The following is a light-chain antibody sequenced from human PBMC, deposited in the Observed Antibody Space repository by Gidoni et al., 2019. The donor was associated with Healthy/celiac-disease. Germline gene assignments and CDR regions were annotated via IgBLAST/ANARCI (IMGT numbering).Light chain of an antibody. CDR1: SSDVGSYNF. J-gene: IGLJ2*01. CDR3: CSYAGSSTFVV. CDR2: EGS. Sequence: QSALTQPASVSGSPGQSITISCTGTSSDVGSYNFVSWYQQHPGKASKLMIYEGSKRPSGVSNRFSGSKSGNTASMTISGLQAEDEADYYCCSYAGSSTFVVFGGGTKLTVL. V-gene: IGLV2-23*01.